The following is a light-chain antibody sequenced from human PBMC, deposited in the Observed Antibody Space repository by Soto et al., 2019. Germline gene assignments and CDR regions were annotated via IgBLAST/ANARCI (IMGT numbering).Light chain of an antibody. CDR2: GNT. CDR3: QSYDSSLSAWV. J-gene: IGLJ3*02. V-gene: IGLV1-40*01. Sequence: QSVLTQPHSVSGAPGQRVTISCTASSSNIGAGYDVHWYQQLPGTAPKLLIYGNTNRPSGVPDRFSGSKSGTSASLAITGLQAEDEADYYCQSYDSSLSAWVFGGGTKLTVL. CDR1: SSNIGAGYD.